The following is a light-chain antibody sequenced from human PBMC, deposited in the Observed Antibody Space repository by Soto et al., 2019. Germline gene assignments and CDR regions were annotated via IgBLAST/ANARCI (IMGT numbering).Light chain of an antibody. CDR3: CSYTSSSTRV. V-gene: IGLV2-14*01. CDR2: DIT. CDR1: SSDVGGYKY. J-gene: IGLJ3*02. Sequence: QSALTQHASVSGSPGQSITISCTGTSSDVGGYKYVSWYQQHPGRAPKLMIYDITDRPSGVSYRFSGSKSGNTASLTISGLQAEDEATYYCCSYTSSSTRVFGGGTKLTVL.